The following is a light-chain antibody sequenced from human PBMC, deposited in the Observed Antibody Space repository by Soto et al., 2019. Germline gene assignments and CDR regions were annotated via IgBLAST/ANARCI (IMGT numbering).Light chain of an antibody. Sequence: QSVLTQPASVSGSPGQSITISCTGTSSDVGGYNYVAWYQQHPGKVPRPMIYEVSNRPSGVSNRFSGSKSGSTASLTISGLQAEDEADYYCISYTSSSTSYVFGTGTKVTVL. V-gene: IGLV2-14*01. CDR1: SSDVGGYNY. CDR2: EVS. J-gene: IGLJ1*01. CDR3: ISYTSSSTSYV.